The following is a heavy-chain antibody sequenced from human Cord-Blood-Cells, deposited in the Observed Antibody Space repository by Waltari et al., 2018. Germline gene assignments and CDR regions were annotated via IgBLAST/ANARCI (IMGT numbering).Heavy chain of an antibody. J-gene: IGHJ3*02. D-gene: IGHD1-26*01. V-gene: IGHV1-46*01. CDR2: INPSGGRT. CDR1: GYTFTSYY. CDR3: ARHGIVGATDAFDI. Sequence: QVQLVQSGAEVKKPGASVKVSCKASGYTFTSYYMHWVRQAPGQGLEWMEKINPSGGRTSYAKKCQSRVTMTRDTSTGTVYMELSSLRSEDTAVYYCARHGIVGATDAFDIWGQGTMVTVSS.